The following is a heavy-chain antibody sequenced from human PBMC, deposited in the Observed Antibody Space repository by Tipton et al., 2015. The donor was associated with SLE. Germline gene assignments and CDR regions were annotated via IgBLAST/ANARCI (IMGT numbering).Heavy chain of an antibody. CDR1: GFTFSSYW. J-gene: IGHJ4*02. V-gene: IGHV3-33*08. CDR3: AASRQLGRPFFY. CDR2: IWYDGSNK. Sequence: SLRLSCAASGFTFSSYWMSWVRQAPGKGLEWVAVIWYDGSNKYYADSVKGRFTISRDNSKNMLYLQMNSLRAEDTAVYYCAASRQLGRPFFYWGREAVVTVSS. D-gene: IGHD1-1*01.